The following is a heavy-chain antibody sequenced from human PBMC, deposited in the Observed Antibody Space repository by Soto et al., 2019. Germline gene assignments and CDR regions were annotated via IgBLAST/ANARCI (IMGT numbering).Heavy chain of an antibody. D-gene: IGHD2-15*01. CDR2: IWYDGSEE. J-gene: IGHJ4*02. CDR1: GFTFSSYG. V-gene: IGHV3-33*01. Sequence: QVQLVESEGGVVQPGRSLRLSCAASGFTFSSYGMHWVRQAPGKGLEWVAIIWYDGSEEYYSDSVKGRFIISRDNSKNTLYLQMNSLRGEDTAVYHCARFIGYCSGGRCQGTYPDYRGQGTLVTVSS. CDR3: ARFIGYCSGGRCQGTYPDY.